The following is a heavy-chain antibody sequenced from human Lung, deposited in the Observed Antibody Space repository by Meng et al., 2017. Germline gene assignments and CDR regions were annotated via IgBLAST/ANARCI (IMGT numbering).Heavy chain of an antibody. V-gene: IGHV3-74*01. CDR3: ARDLAWVLFDY. CDR2: IFSDGGIT. D-gene: IGHD3-3*01. J-gene: IGHJ4*02. Sequence: EVDLGEGGGGFVQPGGSLSLSCGASVFNFGDYIMHWVRQSPGKGLEWIARIFSDGGITTYADSVKGRFTVSRDNAKNTLYLQMNSLGADDTAVYYCARDLAWVLFDYWGQGALVTASS. CDR1: VFNFGDYI.